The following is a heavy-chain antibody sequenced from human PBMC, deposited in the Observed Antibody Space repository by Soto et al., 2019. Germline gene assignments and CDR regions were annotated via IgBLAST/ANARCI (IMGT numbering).Heavy chain of an antibody. CDR2: IYYSGST. CDR3: ASLFASSGWFDFDY. J-gene: IGHJ4*02. D-gene: IGHD6-19*01. Sequence: SETLSLTCTVSGGSISSSSYYWGWIRQPPGKGLEWIGSIYYSGSTYYNPSLKSRVTISVDTSKNQFSLKLSSVTAADTAVYYCASLFASSGWFDFDYWGQGTLVTVSS. CDR1: GGSISSSSYY. V-gene: IGHV4-39*01.